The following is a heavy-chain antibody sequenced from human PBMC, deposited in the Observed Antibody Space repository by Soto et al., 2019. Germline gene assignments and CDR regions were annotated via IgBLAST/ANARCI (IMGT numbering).Heavy chain of an antibody. CDR3: VKDTCSIFGVVHHATPRNRGMDV. D-gene: IGHD3-3*01. V-gene: IGHV3-64D*08. J-gene: IGHJ6*02. CDR2: ISSNGSST. CDR1: GFTFSSYA. Sequence: GGSLRLSCSASGFTFSSYAMHWVRQAPGKGLEYVSAISSNGSSTYYADSGKGRFTISRDNSKNTLYLQMSSLRAEDTGVYYGVKDTCSIFGVVHHATPRNRGMDVWGQGTTVTVSS.